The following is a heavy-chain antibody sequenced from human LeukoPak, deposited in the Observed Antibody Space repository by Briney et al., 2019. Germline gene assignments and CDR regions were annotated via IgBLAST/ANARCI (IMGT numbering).Heavy chain of an antibody. CDR3: ATPPYYYDSSGYPGYFDY. Sequence: GASVKVSCKASGGTFSSYAISWVRQAPGQGLEWMGGIIPIFGTANYAQKFKGRVTITADESTSTAYMELSSLRSEDTAVYYCATPPYYYDSSGYPGYFDYWGQGTLVTVSS. V-gene: IGHV1-69*13. D-gene: IGHD3-22*01. CDR1: GGTFSSYA. CDR2: IIPIFGTA. J-gene: IGHJ4*02.